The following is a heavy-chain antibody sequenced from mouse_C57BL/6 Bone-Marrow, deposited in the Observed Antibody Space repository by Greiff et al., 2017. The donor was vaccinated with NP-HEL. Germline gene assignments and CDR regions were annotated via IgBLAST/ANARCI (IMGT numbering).Heavy chain of an antibody. CDR1: GYTFTDYN. CDR3: ARALYYGRRYFDY. V-gene: IGHV1-22*01. CDR2: INPNNGGT. D-gene: IGHD1-1*01. Sequence: VQLKESGPELVKPGASVKMSCKASGYTFTDYNMHWVKQSHGKSLEWIGYINPNNGGTSYNQKFKGKATLTVNKSSSTAYMELRSLTSEDSAVYYCARALYYGRRYFDYWGQGTTLTVSS. J-gene: IGHJ2*01.